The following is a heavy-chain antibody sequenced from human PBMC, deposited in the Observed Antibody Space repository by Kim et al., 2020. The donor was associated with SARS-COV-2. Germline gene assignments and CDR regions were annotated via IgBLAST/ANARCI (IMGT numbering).Heavy chain of an antibody. J-gene: IGHJ4*02. CDR3: ARDGGTCSGGSCVSYYFDY. V-gene: IGHV1-2*06. D-gene: IGHD2-15*01. CDR1: GYTFTGYL. Sequence: ASVKVSCKPSGYTFTGYLIHWVRQAPGQGLEWMGQINPNSGETTYAQKFHGRFTMTRDTSISTAFMELSRLNSDDTAVYYCARDGGTCSGGSCVSYYFDYWGLGTLVTVSS. CDR2: INPNSGET.